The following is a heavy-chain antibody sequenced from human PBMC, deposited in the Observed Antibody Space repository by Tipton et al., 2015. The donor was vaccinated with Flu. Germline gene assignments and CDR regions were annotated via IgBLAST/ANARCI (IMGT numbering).Heavy chain of an antibody. V-gene: IGHV4-38-2*01. D-gene: IGHD2-2*01. J-gene: IGHJ4*02. CDR3: ARLEGAFEAGHCISSNCWIDF. Sequence: TLSLTCVVSGNSVRTTFYWGWIRQPPGKGLEWIGSFYESGISYYNPSLQSRATISLDTSSNQFSLKLNSVTAADTAVYHCARLEGAFEAGHCISSNCWIDFWGQGSLVTVSS. CDR1: GNSVRTTFY. CDR2: FYESGIS.